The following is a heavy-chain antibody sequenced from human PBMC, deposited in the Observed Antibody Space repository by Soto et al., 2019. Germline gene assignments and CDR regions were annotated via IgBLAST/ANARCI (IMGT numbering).Heavy chain of an antibody. Sequence: GGSLRLSXAASGFSFSSHSFNWVRQAPGQGLEWVAYISSRSSLILYADSVRGRFVISRDNALNSLYLQMNSPRDEDTAMYYCVRERGEYDSGWYIDRWGQGTPVTVSS. CDR2: ISSRSSLI. CDR1: GFSFSSHS. V-gene: IGHV3-21*06. J-gene: IGHJ4*02. D-gene: IGHD6-19*01. CDR3: VRERGEYDSGWYIDR.